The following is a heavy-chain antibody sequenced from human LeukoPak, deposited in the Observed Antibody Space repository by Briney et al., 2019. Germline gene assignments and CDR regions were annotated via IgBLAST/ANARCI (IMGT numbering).Heavy chain of an antibody. CDR1: GYTFTGYY. Sequence: ASVKVSCKASGYTFTGYYMHWVRQAPGQGLEWMGWINPNSGGTNYAQKFQGRVTVTRDTSISTAYMELSRLRSDDTAVYYCARERTLTSCYDYWGQGTLVTVSP. D-gene: IGHD2-15*01. J-gene: IGHJ4*02. CDR3: ARERTLTSCYDY. CDR2: INPNSGGT. V-gene: IGHV1-2*02.